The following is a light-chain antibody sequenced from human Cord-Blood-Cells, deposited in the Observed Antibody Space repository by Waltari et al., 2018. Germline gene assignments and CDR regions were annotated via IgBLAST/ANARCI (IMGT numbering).Light chain of an antibody. CDR2: GNS. V-gene: IGLV1-40*01. J-gene: IGLJ3*02. Sequence: QSVLTQPPSVSGAPGQRVTISCTGSRPNIGAGYDVPWYQQLPGTAHKLLIYGNSNRPSGVPDRFSGSKSGTSASLAITGLQAEDEADYYCQSYDSSLSGLFGGGTKLTVL. CDR3: QSYDSSLSGL. CDR1: RPNIGAGYD.